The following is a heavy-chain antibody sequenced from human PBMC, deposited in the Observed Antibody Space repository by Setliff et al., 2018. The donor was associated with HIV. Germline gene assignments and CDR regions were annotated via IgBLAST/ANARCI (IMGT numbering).Heavy chain of an antibody. V-gene: IGHV1-18*01. D-gene: IGHD2-15*01. CDR3: ARGYCGGGICYSPNWLDP. CDR1: GYTFSSYG. CDR2: ISVNKGHT. J-gene: IGHJ5*02. Sequence: ASVKVSCKASGYTFSSYGISWVRQAPGQGLEWMGWISVNKGHTNYAQKFQDRVTMTTDTSTSTAYMEIKSLTSDDTAVYYCARGYCGGGICYSPNWLDPWGQGTLVTVSS.